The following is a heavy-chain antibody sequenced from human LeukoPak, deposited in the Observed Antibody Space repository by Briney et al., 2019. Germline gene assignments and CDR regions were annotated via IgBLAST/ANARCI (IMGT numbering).Heavy chain of an antibody. J-gene: IGHJ1*01. V-gene: IGHV5-51*01. CDR1: GYSFTSYW. CDR3: ARMGIAVAGYPGRAEYFQH. Sequence: GESLKISCKGSGYSFTSYWIVWVRQMPGKRLEWMGIIYPGDSDTRYSPSFQGQVTISADKSISTAYLQWSSLKASDTAMYYCARMGIAVAGYPGRAEYFQHWGQGTLVTVSS. D-gene: IGHD6-19*01. CDR2: IYPGDSDT.